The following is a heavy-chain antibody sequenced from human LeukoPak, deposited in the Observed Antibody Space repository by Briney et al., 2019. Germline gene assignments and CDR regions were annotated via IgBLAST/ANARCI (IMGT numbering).Heavy chain of an antibody. V-gene: IGHV3-7*01. CDR1: GFTFSDSW. CDR3: ARHLLRGQNFDY. J-gene: IGHJ4*02. CDR2: IKDDGSDK. Sequence: PGGSLRLSCGTSGFTFSDSWMSWFRQAPGQGLEWVASIKDDGSDKYYLDSVRGRFTISRDNAEDSLYLPLDDLRAEDTAVFYCARHLLRGQNFDYWGQGTLVTVSS.